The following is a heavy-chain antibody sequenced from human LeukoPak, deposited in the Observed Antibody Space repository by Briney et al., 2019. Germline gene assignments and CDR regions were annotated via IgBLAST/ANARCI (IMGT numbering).Heavy chain of an antibody. CDR1: GFTFDDYG. CDR2: ISWNSGSI. J-gene: IGHJ4*02. D-gene: IGHD3-3*01. CDR3: ARERYYDFWSGRPLDY. Sequence: PGRSLRLSCAASGFTFDDYGMHWVRQAPGKGLEWVSGISWNSGSIGYADSVKGRFTISRDNAKNSLYLQMNSLRAEDTAVYYCARERYYDFWSGRPLDYWGQGTLVTVSS. V-gene: IGHV3-9*01.